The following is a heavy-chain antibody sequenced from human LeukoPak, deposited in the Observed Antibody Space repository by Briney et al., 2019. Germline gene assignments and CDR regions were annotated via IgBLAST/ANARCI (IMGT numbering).Heavy chain of an antibody. Sequence: PSETLSLTCTVSGGSISSHYWSWIRRPPGKGLEWIGYIYYSGSTNYNPSLKSRVTISVDTSKNQFSLKLSSMTAADTAVYYCARVPDYGGDADAFDIWGQGTMVTVSS. V-gene: IGHV4-59*11. CDR3: ARVPDYGGDADAFDI. CDR1: GGSISSHY. J-gene: IGHJ3*02. D-gene: IGHD2-21*02. CDR2: IYYSGST.